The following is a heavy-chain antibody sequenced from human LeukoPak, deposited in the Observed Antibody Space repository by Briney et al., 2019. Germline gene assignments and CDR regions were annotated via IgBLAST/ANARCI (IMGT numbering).Heavy chain of an antibody. J-gene: IGHJ6*03. Sequence: PSETLSLTCTVSGGSISSYYWSWLRQPPGRGLDLLGSIYYSGSTNYNPSLKSRVTISVDTSKNQFSLKLSSVTAADTAVYYCARETSQKGAHYMDVWGKGTTVTISS. CDR1: GGSISSYY. D-gene: IGHD3-16*01. V-gene: IGHV4-59*01. CDR2: IYYSGST. CDR3: ARETSQKGAHYMDV.